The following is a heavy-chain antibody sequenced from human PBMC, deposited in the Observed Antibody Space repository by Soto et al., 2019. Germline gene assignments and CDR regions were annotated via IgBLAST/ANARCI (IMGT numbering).Heavy chain of an antibody. J-gene: IGHJ3*02. Sequence: QVQLVESGGGVVQPGRTLRLSCEASGFTFNIHGMHWVRQAPGKGLEWMAVVWSDGNHKFYAESVRGRFTISRDNSKNTLDLQVDSLRVEDTGVYYCVREGPISGTGAFDIWGQGTKVTVSS. D-gene: IGHD6-25*01. CDR2: VWSDGNHK. CDR1: GFTFNIHG. V-gene: IGHV3-33*01. CDR3: VREGPISGTGAFDI.